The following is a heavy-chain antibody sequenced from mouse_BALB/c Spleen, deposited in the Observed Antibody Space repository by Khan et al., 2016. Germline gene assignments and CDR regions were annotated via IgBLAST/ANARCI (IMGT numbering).Heavy chain of an antibody. CDR3: ARVVATGAMDY. D-gene: IGHD1-1*01. Sequence: EVKLLESGGGLVHPGGSLNLSCAASGFDFSRYWMSWARQAPGKGQEWIGEINPGSSTINYTPSLKDKFIISRDNAKNTLYLQMSKVRSEDTALYYCARVVATGAMDYWGQGTSVTVSS. J-gene: IGHJ4*01. V-gene: IGHV4-2*02. CDR2: INPGSSTI. CDR1: GFDFSRYW.